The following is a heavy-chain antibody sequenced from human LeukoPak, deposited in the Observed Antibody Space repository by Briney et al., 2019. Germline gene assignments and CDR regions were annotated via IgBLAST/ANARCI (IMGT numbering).Heavy chain of an antibody. CDR3: ARIVVVPAAINYYYYGMDV. D-gene: IGHD2-2*01. Sequence: GGSLRLSCAASGFTFSTYAMNWVRQAPGEGLKWVSCITGDSAYIYYADSVKGRFTISRDNAKNSLYLQMNSLRAEDTAVYYCARIVVVPAAINYYYYGMDVWGQGTTVTVSS. CDR1: GFTFSTYA. J-gene: IGHJ6*02. V-gene: IGHV3-21*01. CDR2: ITGDSAYI.